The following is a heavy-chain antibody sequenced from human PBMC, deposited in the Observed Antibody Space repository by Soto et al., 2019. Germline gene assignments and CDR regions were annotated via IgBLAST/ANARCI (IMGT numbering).Heavy chain of an antibody. J-gene: IGHJ2*01. Sequence: QVQLVQSGAEVKKPGSSEKVSCKASEGTFSNYPISWVRQAPGQGLEWMGGIIPIFGTVNYAQKFQGRVTITADESTSTAYMELSSLRSEDTAVYYCARGNHRWLQLWYFDLWGRGTLVTVSS. CDR3: ARGNHRWLQLWYFDL. D-gene: IGHD5-12*01. CDR2: IIPIFGTV. CDR1: EGTFSNYP. V-gene: IGHV1-69*12.